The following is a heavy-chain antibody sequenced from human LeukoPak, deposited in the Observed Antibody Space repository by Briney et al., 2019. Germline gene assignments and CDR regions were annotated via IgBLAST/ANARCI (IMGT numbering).Heavy chain of an antibody. CDR1: GGSISSYY. D-gene: IGHD3-22*01. Sequence: KPSETLSLTCTVSGGSISSYYWSWIRQPPGKGLEWIGYIYYSGSTNYTPSLKSRVTISVDTSKNQFSLKLSSVTAADTAVYYCARRGTDYYDSSGYPLLWFDPWGQGTLVTVSS. CDR2: IYYSGST. V-gene: IGHV4-59*08. CDR3: ARRGTDYYDSSGYPLLWFDP. J-gene: IGHJ5*02.